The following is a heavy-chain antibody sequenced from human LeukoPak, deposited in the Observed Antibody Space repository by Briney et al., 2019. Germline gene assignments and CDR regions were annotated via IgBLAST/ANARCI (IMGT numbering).Heavy chain of an antibody. CDR2: IYHSGST. D-gene: IGHD3-22*01. Sequence: SETLSLTCTVSGVSITSYYWSWIRQPPGKGLEWIGSIYHSGSTNDNPSLKSRVTTSVDTSKNQFSLRLSSVTAADTAVYYCARRGYYYDSSHYYYFDYWGQGTLVTVSS. V-gene: IGHV4-59*08. J-gene: IGHJ4*02. CDR1: GVSITSYY. CDR3: ARRGYYYDSSHYYYFDY.